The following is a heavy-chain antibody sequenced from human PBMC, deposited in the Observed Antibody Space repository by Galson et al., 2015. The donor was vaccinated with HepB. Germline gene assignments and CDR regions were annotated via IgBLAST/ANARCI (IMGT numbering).Heavy chain of an antibody. CDR3: AKALSGYNDY. CDR2: ISYDGGNK. V-gene: IGHV3-30*18. J-gene: IGHJ4*02. D-gene: IGHD3-22*01. CDR1: GFPFSSYG. Sequence: LRLCCAASGFPFSSYGMQWIRRAPGKGLEWVAVISYDGGNKYYADSVKGRFTISRDNSKNTLYLQMNSLRAEDTAVYYCAKALSGYNDYWGQGTLVTVSS.